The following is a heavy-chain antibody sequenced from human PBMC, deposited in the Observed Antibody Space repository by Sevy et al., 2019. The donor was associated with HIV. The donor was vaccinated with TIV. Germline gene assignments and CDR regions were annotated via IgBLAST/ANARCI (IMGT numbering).Heavy chain of an antibody. CDR2: ISTSGVST. J-gene: IGHJ6*02. CDR1: GFTFSSYV. CDR3: ARDVAFTTEYSYGMDV. V-gene: IGHV3-23*01. Sequence: GGSLRLSCAASGFTFSSYVMSWVRQAPGKGLYWVSTISTSGVSTYYADSVKGRFTISRDNSRNTLFLQMYSLRAEDTAVYYCARDVAFTTEYSYGMDVWGQGTTVTVSS. D-gene: IGHD4-17*01.